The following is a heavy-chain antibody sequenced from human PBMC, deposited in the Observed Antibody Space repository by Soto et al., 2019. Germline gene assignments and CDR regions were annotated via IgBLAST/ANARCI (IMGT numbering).Heavy chain of an antibody. CDR1: GELYGPYF. V-gene: IGHV4-34*01. CDR2: VSHMGVS. D-gene: IGHD3-3*01. CDR3: ASLRLLEWFNDNMDV. Sequence: PSETLSLTCDVSGELYGPYFWAWIRQSPGKGLEWIGEVSHMGVSNYNPALKNRVTISVDTPKKQFSLRLTSVTAADTAVYYCASLRLLEWFNDNMDVWGQGTTVTVS. J-gene: IGHJ6*02.